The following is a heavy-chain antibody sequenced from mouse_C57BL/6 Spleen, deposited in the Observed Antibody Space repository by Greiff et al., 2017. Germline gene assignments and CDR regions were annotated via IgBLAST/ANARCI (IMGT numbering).Heavy chain of an antibody. CDR1: GFSLTSYG. CDR3: ARHRRDEGFFDY. D-gene: IGHD3-3*01. V-gene: IGHV2-6-1*01. Sequence: VQLQQSGPGLVAPSQSLSITCTVSGFSLTSYGVHWVRQPPGKGLEWLVVIWSDGSTTYNSALKSRLSISKDNSKSQVFLKMNSLQTDDTAMDYCARHRRDEGFFDYWGQGTTLTVSS. CDR2: IWSDGST. J-gene: IGHJ2*01.